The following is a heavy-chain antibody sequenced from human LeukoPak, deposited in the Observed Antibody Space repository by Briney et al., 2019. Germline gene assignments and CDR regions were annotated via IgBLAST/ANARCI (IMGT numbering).Heavy chain of an antibody. CDR3: ARSWGGSCSYPSDN. CDR1: GFTFSSYA. V-gene: IGHV3-30-3*01. D-gene: IGHD2-15*01. Sequence: PGGSLRLSCAASGFTFSSYAMHWVRQAPGKGLEWVAVISYDGSNKYYADSVKGRYTISRDNSKNTLYLQMNSLRAEDTALYFCARSWGGSCSYPSDNWGQGTLVTVSS. J-gene: IGHJ4*02. CDR2: ISYDGSNK.